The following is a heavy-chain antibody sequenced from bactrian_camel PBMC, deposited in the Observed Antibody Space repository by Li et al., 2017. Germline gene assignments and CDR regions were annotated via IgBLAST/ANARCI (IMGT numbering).Heavy chain of an antibody. D-gene: IGHD7*01. CDR1: GYSLSEWTS. CDR3: AAERCLWWTRDYILDVARYNI. CDR2: IETGGDI. V-gene: IGHV3S53*01. Sequence: VQLVASGGGSVEPGGSLRLSCEVSGYSLSEWTSCVGWFRQAPGKEREAVAGIETGGDIRYADSVKGRFTLSKDGAKATLFLQMNSLRPEDTAMYYCAAERCLWWTRDYILDVARYNIWGQGTQVTVS. J-gene: IGHJ4*01.